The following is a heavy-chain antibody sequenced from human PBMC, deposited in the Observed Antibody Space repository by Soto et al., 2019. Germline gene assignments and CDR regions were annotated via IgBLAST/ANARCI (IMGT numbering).Heavy chain of an antibody. CDR1: GFTFSSYG. V-gene: IGHV3-33*01. CDR2: IWDDGSNK. Sequence: GGSLRLSCAASGFTFSSYGMHWVRQAPGKGLEWVAVIWDDGSNKYYADSVKGRFTISRDNSKNSLYLQMNSLRAEDTAVYYCARGVRWEQLIENWFDPWGQGTLVTVSS. J-gene: IGHJ5*02. D-gene: IGHD1-26*01. CDR3: ARGVRWEQLIENWFDP.